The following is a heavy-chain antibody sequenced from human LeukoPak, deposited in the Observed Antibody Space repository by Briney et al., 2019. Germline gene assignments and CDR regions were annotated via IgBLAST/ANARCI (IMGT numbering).Heavy chain of an antibody. V-gene: IGHV1-3*01. CDR3: ARASLGDWETNFDY. D-gene: IGHD2-21*01. J-gene: IGHJ4*02. CDR2: INAGNGDT. CDR1: GYIFTTYA. Sequence: GASVNVSCKASGYIFTTYAMHWVRQATGQRLERMGWINAGNGDTKYSQKFQGRVTITRDTSASTAYMALSSLRSEDTAVYYCARASLGDWETNFDYWGQGTLVTVSS.